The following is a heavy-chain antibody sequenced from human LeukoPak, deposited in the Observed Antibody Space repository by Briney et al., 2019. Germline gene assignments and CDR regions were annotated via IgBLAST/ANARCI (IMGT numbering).Heavy chain of an antibody. J-gene: IGHJ5*02. D-gene: IGHD3-10*01. V-gene: IGHV3-66*02. CDR1: GFTFSSYA. CDR2: IYADGAT. CDR3: ARDRAGRKAWVEFDP. Sequence: GGSLTLSCVASGFTFSSYAMSWVRQAPGRGLEWVSLIYADGATHYADSVKGRFTISRDNSKNTVYLEMNSLRPEDTAVYFCARDRAGRKAWVEFDPWGQGTLVTVSS.